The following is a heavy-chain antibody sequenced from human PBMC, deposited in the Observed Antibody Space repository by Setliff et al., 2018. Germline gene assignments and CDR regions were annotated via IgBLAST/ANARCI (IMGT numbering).Heavy chain of an antibody. Sequence: GGSLRLSCAASGFNFRNTWMHWVRQVPGKGLVWVSAISGSGAISYADSVKGRFTISRDNSKNTVYLQMTSLRAEDTAIYYCARTTGYRLEGDFDYWGQGTLVTVSS. J-gene: IGHJ4*02. V-gene: IGHV3-23*01. CDR1: GFNFRNTW. D-gene: IGHD1-1*01. CDR3: ARTTGYRLEGDFDY. CDR2: ISGSGAI.